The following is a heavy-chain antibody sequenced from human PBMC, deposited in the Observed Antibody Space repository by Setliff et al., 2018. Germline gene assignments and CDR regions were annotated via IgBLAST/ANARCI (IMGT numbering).Heavy chain of an antibody. D-gene: IGHD3-22*01. V-gene: IGHV3-7*01. CDR3: ARQRYYDTTGKAFDI. Sequence: GGSLRLSCAASAFTFKNYWMSWVRQAPGKGLEWVANIKGDGSEKFYLDSVKGRFTISRDNAKNSLYLQMNSLRADDTAVYYCARQRYYDTTGKAFDIWGQGTMVTVSS. CDR2: IKGDGSEK. J-gene: IGHJ3*02. CDR1: AFTFKNYW.